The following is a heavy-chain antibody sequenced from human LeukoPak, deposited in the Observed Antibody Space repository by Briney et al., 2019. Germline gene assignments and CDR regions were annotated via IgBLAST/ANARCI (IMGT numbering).Heavy chain of an antibody. Sequence: SGGSLRLSCAASGFTFSSYAMSGSDGSTNYADSVKGRFTISRENSKNTLYLQMNSLRAEDTAVYYCATDLIHYYASGAKTWGQGTLVTVSS. D-gene: IGHD3-10*01. CDR2: GSDGST. J-gene: IGHJ5*02. CDR1: GFTFSSYA. CDR3: ATDLIHYYASGAKT. V-gene: IGHV3-23*01.